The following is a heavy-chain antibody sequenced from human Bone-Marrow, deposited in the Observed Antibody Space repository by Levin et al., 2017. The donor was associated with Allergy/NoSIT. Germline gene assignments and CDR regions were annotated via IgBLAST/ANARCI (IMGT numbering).Heavy chain of an antibody. CDR1: GGSISSYY. V-gene: IGHV4-59*08. CDR3: ARSRDPTYYDILTGCPKAPPVFDP. CDR2: IYYSGST. J-gene: IGHJ5*02. D-gene: IGHD3-9*01. Sequence: SQTLSLTCTVSGGSISSYYWSWIRQPPGKGLEWIGYIYYSGSTNYNPSLKSRVTISVDTSKNQFSLKLSSVTAADTAVYYCARSRDPTYYDILTGCPKAPPVFDPWGQGTLVTVSS.